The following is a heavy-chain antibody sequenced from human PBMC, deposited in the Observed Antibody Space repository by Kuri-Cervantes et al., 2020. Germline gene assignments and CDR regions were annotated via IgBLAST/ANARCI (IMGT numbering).Heavy chain of an antibody. Sequence: GSLRLSCAVYGGSFSGYYWSWIRQPPGKGLEWIGEINHSGSTNYNPSLKSRVTISVDTSKNQFSLKLSSVTPADTAVYYCARGRVAATTSYYFDYWGQGTLVTVSS. CDR3: ARGRVAATTSYYFDY. V-gene: IGHV4-34*01. CDR1: GGSFSGYY. D-gene: IGHD2-15*01. CDR2: INHSGST. J-gene: IGHJ4*02.